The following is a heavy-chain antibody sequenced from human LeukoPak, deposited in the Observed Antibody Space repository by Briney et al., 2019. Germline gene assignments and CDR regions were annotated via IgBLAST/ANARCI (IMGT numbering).Heavy chain of an antibody. J-gene: IGHJ3*02. V-gene: IGHV4-61*02. Sequence: SETLSLTCTVSGGSTNSGNYYWSWIRQPAGKGLEWIGRIYSSGTTNYNPSLKSRVTISVDTSKNHFSLELSSVTAADTAVYYCARDVYSQGYAFDIWGQGTMVTVSS. D-gene: IGHD2-15*01. CDR1: GGSTNSGNYY. CDR3: ARDVYSQGYAFDI. CDR2: IYSSGTT.